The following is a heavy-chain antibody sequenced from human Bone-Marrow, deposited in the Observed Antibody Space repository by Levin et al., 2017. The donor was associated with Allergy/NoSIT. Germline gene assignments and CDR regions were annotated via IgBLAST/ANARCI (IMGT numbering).Heavy chain of an antibody. CDR1: GFNFSIYG. CDR3: ARDRTNGILTNYGMDV. CDR2: ISSSSSNI. D-gene: IGHD3-9*01. Sequence: GGSLRLSCAASGFNFSIYGMNWVRQAPGKGLEWVSSISSSSSNIYHADSLKGRFTISRDKAKNSLYLQMKSLRAEDTAVYYCARDRTNGILTNYGMDVWGQGTTVTVSS. V-gene: IGHV3-21*04. J-gene: IGHJ6*02.